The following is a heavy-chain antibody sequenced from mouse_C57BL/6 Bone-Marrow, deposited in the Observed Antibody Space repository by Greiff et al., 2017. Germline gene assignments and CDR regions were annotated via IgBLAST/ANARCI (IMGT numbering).Heavy chain of an antibody. CDR2: IHPSDSDT. CDR1: GYTFTSYW. J-gene: IGHJ2*01. Sequence: QVQLKQPGAELVKPGASVKVSCKASGYTFTSYWMHWVKQRPGQGLEWIGRIHPSDSDTNYNQKFKGKATLTVDTSSSTAYMQLSNLTSANSAVYYSAISITAVVAVDYWGQGTTLTVSS. V-gene: IGHV1-74*01. CDR3: AISITAVVAVDY. D-gene: IGHD1-1*01.